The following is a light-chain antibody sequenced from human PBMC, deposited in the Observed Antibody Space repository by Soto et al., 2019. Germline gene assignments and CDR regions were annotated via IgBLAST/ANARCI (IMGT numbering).Light chain of an antibody. Sequence: EIVMTHSPSTLSLSPVERATLSCRASESVSSKLVWYQQKPGQAPRLLIHDASTRATGIPARFSGSGSGTEFILTISSLQSEDFAVYYCQQYNNWPRTFGQGTKVDIK. CDR2: DAS. V-gene: IGKV3-15*01. CDR3: QQYNNWPRT. CDR1: ESVSSK. J-gene: IGKJ1*01.